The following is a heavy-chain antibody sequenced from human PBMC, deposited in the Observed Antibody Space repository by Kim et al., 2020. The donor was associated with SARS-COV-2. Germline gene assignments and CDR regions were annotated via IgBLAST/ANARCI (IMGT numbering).Heavy chain of an antibody. CDR1: GGSISSYY. J-gene: IGHJ4*02. Sequence: SETLSLTCTVSGGSISSYYWSWIRQPPGKGLDWIGYIYYSGSTNYNPSLKSRVTISVDTSKKQFSLKLTSVTAAYTAVYYCARLGSSWYFPDYCGQGILVTVSS. CDR2: IYYSGST. D-gene: IGHD6-13*01. V-gene: IGHV4-59*08. CDR3: ARLGSSWYFPDY.